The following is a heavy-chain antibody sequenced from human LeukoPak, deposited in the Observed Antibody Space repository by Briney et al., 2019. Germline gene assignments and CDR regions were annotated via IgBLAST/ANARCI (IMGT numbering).Heavy chain of an antibody. Sequence: PGGSLRLSCSASGFILTSYPMHWVRQAPGKGLEYVAVVNNNGGTTYYADSVKGRFTISRDNSKNTLYLQMSSLRPEDTAVYYCVRGWRNMDVWGQGTTVTVSS. CDR3: VRGWRNMDV. CDR2: VNNNGGTT. V-gene: IGHV3-64D*06. D-gene: IGHD5-24*01. J-gene: IGHJ6*02. CDR1: GFILTSYP.